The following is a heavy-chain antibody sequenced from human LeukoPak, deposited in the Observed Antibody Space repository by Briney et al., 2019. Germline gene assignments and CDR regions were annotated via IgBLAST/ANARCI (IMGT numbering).Heavy chain of an antibody. Sequence: PGGSLRLSCAASGFTFSSYAMSWVRQAPGKGLEWVSAISGSGGSTYYADSVKGRFTISRDNSKNTLYLQMNGLRAEDTAVYYCAKDRGNPGITMVRGVTYFDYWGQGTLVTVSS. CDR1: GFTFSSYA. D-gene: IGHD3-10*01. V-gene: IGHV3-23*01. CDR3: AKDRGNPGITMVRGVTYFDY. J-gene: IGHJ4*02. CDR2: ISGSGGST.